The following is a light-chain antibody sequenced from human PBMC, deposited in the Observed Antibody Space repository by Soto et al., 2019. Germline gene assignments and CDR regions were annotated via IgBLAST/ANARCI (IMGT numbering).Light chain of an antibody. Sequence: EIVLTQSPATLSLSPGERATLSCRASQSVSSYLAWYQQKPGQAPRRLIYDATNRSTGIPARFSGSGSGTDFTLTISSLEPEDFAVYYYQQRSNWPPYTFGQGTKLEIK. CDR3: QQRSNWPPYT. CDR2: DAT. J-gene: IGKJ2*01. V-gene: IGKV3-11*01. CDR1: QSVSSY.